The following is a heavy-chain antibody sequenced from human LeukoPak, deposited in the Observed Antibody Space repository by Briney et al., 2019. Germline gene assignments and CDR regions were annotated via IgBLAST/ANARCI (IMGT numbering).Heavy chain of an antibody. J-gene: IGHJ3*02. CDR1: GGSISSYH. Sequence: SETLSLTCTISGGSISSYHWSWIRQPPGKGLEWIGYIYYSGSTNYNPSLKSRVTISVDTSKNQFSLKLSSVTAADTAVYYCARSPSIQLWLRYAFDIWGQGTMVTVSS. V-gene: IGHV4-59*01. D-gene: IGHD5-18*01. CDR2: IYYSGST. CDR3: ARSPSIQLWLRYAFDI.